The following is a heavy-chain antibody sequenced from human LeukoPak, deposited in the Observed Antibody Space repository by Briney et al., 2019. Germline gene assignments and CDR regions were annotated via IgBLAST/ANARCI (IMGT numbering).Heavy chain of an antibody. J-gene: IGHJ6*02. Sequence: GASVKVSCKASGYTFTSYYMHWVRQAPGQGLEWMGWISAYNGNTNYAQKLQGRVTMTTDTSTSTAYMELRSLRSDDTAVYYCARDYYDFWSGYLSLKNLNYYGMDVWGQGTTVTVSS. CDR2: ISAYNGNT. V-gene: IGHV1-18*04. CDR1: GYTFTSYY. D-gene: IGHD3-3*01. CDR3: ARDYYDFWSGYLSLKNLNYYGMDV.